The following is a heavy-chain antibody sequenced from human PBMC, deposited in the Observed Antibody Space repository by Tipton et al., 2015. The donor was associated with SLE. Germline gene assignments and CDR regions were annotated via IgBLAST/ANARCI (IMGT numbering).Heavy chain of an antibody. CDR2: IYPGDSDT. Sequence: QLVQSGAEMKKSGEPLKISCKTSGYSFTEYWISWVRQTPGKGLEWMGIIYPGDSDTRYSPSFRGQVTISADNSLSAAYLQWNSLKASDTAMYDCSRSPSGTLDPYHDNYWGQRTPVIIS. CDR1: GYSFTEYW. CDR3: SRSPSGTLDPYHDNY. D-gene: IGHD3-9*01. V-gene: IGHV5-51*03. J-gene: IGHJ4*02.